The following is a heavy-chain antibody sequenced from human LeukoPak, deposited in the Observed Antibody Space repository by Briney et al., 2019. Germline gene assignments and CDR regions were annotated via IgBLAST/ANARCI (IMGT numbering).Heavy chain of an antibody. D-gene: IGHD5-18*01. V-gene: IGHV4-59*01. J-gene: IGHJ4*02. CDR1: GGSISSYY. Sequence: SETLSLTCTVSGGSISSYYWSWIRQPPGKGLEWIGHTYYSGSTNYNPSLKSRVTISIDTSKNQFSLRLSSVTAADTAVYYCARGAAGYSYGWGQGTLVTVSS. CDR3: ARGAAGYSYG. CDR2: TYYSGST.